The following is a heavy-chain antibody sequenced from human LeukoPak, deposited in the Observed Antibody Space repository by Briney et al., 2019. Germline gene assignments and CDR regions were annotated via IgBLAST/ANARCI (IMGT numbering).Heavy chain of an antibody. V-gene: IGHV1-18*01. CDR3: ARDPQDSGARGMDV. J-gene: IGHJ6*02. D-gene: IGHD6-19*01. CDR1: GYTFTSYG. Sequence: ATVKVSCKASGYTFTSYGISWVRQAPGQGLEWMGWISAYNGNTNYAQKLQGRVTMTTDTSTSTAYMELRSLRSDDTAVYYCARDPQDSGARGMDVWGQGTTVTVSS. CDR2: ISAYNGNT.